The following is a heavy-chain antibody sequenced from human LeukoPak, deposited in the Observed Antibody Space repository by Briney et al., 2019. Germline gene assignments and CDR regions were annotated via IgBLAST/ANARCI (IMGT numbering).Heavy chain of an antibody. CDR1: GGTFSSYA. J-gene: IGHJ4*02. D-gene: IGHD3-22*01. CDR3: ARDVTYDSSGYYPAFFDY. Sequence: ASVKVSCKASGGTFSSYAISWVRQAPGQGLECMGRIIPILGIANYAQKFQGRVTITADKSTSTAYMELSSLRSEDTAVYYCARDVTYDSSGYYPAFFDYWGQGTLVTVSS. V-gene: IGHV1-69*04. CDR2: IIPILGIA.